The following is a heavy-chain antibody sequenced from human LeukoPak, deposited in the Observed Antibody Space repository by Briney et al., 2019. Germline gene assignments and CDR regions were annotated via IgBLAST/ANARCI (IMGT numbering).Heavy chain of an antibody. D-gene: IGHD5/OR15-5a*01. CDR3: ATSTHSFDY. J-gene: IGHJ4*02. CDR2: IYYSGST. Sequence: PSETLSLTCTVSGGSISSYYWSWIRQPPGKGPEWIGYIYYSGSTNYNPSLKSRVTISVDTSKNQFSLKLSSVTAADTAVYYCATSTHSFDYWGQGILVTVSS. CDR1: GGSISSYY. V-gene: IGHV4-59*01.